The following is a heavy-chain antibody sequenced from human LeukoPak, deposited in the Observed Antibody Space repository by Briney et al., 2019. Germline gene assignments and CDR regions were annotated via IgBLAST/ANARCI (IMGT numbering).Heavy chain of an antibody. CDR2: ISYDGSNK. V-gene: IGHV3-30-3*01. CDR3: AKGLRWFDY. Sequence: GRSLRLSCAASGFTFSSYAMHWVRQAPGKGLEWVAVISYDGSNKYYADSVKGRFTISRDNSKNTLYLQMNGLRAEDTAVYYCAKGLRWFDYWGQGTLVTVSS. J-gene: IGHJ4*02. D-gene: IGHD4-23*01. CDR1: GFTFSSYA.